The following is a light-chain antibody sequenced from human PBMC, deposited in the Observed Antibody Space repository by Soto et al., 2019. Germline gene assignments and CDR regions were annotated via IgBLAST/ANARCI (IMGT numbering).Light chain of an antibody. CDR2: GAS. CDR3: QQYNSYS. Sequence: EMVLTQSPVTLSVSPGERATLSCRASQSVSSNLAWYQHRPGQAPRLLIFGASTRATGVPARFSGGGSGTEFTLTISSLQPDDFATYYCQQYNSYSFGQGTKVDI. V-gene: IGKV3-15*01. CDR1: QSVSSN. J-gene: IGKJ1*01.